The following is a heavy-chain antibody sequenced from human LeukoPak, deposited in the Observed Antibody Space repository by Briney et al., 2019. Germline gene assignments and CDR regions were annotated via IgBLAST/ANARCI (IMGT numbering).Heavy chain of an antibody. Sequence: RASETLSLTCAVYGGSFSGYYWCWIRQPPGKGLEWIGEINHSGSTNYNPSLKSRVTISVDTSKNQFSLKLSSVTAADTAVYYCARRNYNWFDPWGQGTLVTVSS. CDR1: GGSFSGYY. V-gene: IGHV4-34*01. CDR3: ARRNYNWFDP. J-gene: IGHJ5*02. CDR2: INHSGST.